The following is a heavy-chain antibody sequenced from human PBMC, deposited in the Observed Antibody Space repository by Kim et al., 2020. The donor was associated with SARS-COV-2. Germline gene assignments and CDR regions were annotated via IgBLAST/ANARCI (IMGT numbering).Heavy chain of an antibody. V-gene: IGHV4-59*01. Sequence: SETLSLTCTVSGGSISSYYWSWIRQPPGKGLEWIGYIYYSGSTNYNPSLKSRVTISVDTSKNQFSLKLSSVTAADTAVYYCARLYSSSWYGRNDAFDIWGQGTMVTVSS. CDR3: ARLYSSSWYGRNDAFDI. CDR1: GGSISSYY. J-gene: IGHJ3*02. D-gene: IGHD6-13*01. CDR2: IYYSGST.